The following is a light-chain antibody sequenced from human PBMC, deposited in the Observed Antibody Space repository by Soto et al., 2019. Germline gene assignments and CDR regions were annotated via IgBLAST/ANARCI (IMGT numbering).Light chain of an antibody. V-gene: IGKV3-20*01. Sequence: ELVLTQSPGTLSLSPGESATLSCRASQSVNTKYLAWYQQKPGQAPRLLIYGVSSRATGIPDRFSGSGSGTDFILTISRVEPEDFAVYYCQQFGTSPLVTFGPGTKVDIK. CDR2: GVS. J-gene: IGKJ3*01. CDR3: QQFGTSPLVT. CDR1: QSVNTKY.